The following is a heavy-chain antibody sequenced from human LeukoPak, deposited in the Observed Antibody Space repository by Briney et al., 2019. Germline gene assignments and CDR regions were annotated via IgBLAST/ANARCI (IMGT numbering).Heavy chain of an antibody. CDR1: GFTFSSYA. D-gene: IGHD3-10*01. J-gene: IGHJ4*02. CDR2: ISGSGGST. CDR3: ARRPRMVRGVIITAPFFDY. Sequence: PGGSMRLSCAASGFTFSSYAMSWVRKAPGKGLEWVSAISGSGGSTYYADSVKGRFTISRDNSKNTLYLQMNSLRAEDTAVYYCARRPRMVRGVIITAPFFDYWGQGTLVTVSS. V-gene: IGHV3-23*01.